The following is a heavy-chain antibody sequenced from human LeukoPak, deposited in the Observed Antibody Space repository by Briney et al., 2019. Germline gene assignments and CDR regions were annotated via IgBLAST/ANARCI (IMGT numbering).Heavy chain of an antibody. D-gene: IGHD5-18*01. CDR1: GFTFSTYT. Sequence: GGSLRLSCAASGFTFSTYTMNWVRQAPGKGLEWVSTVSDSSDVHYSDSVKGRFTISRDNARNSLYLQMNSLRDEDTAVYYCARDGLHTAHFDYWGQGTLVTISS. V-gene: IGHV3-48*02. J-gene: IGHJ4*02. CDR2: VSDSSDV. CDR3: ARDGLHTAHFDY.